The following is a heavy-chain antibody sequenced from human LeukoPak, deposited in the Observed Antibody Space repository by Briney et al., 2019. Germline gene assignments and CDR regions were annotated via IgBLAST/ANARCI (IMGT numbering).Heavy chain of an antibody. V-gene: IGHV3-23*01. CDR1: GFTFSSYA. J-gene: IGHJ6*03. Sequence: GGSLRLSCAASGFTFSSYAMSWVRQAPGKGLECISGFSGSGGSTYYADSVKGRFTISRDNSKNTLYLQMNSLRAEDTAVYYCARAIAAADPVPYYYYYYMDVWGKGTTVTVSS. CDR3: ARAIAAADPVPYYYYYYMDV. D-gene: IGHD6-13*01. CDR2: FSGSGGST.